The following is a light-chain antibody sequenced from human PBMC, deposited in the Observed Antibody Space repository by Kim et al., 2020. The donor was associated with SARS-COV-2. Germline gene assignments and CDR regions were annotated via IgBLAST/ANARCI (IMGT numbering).Light chain of an antibody. CDR1: QGITNH. J-gene: IGKJ2*01. Sequence: DIQMTQSPSSLSASVGDRVTITCRASQGITNHLAWYQQKPGKVPKLLIYAAYTLQSGVPSRFSGSGSGTDFALTISSLQPEDVATYYCQKYDRVPRTFGQGTKLEI. V-gene: IGKV1-27*01. CDR3: QKYDRVPRT. CDR2: AAY.